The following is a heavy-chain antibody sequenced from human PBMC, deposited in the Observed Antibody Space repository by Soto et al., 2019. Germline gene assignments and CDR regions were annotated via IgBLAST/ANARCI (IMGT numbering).Heavy chain of an antibody. V-gene: IGHV1-2*02. CDR2: INPNNGGT. D-gene: IGHD3-10*01. Sequence: QVPLLQSGAEVKKPGASVKVSCKASGYTFTGYYIHWVRQAPGQGLEWVGWINPNNGGTSYAQKFQGGVTMTRDTSISTAYMELSRLRSDDTAVYYCARERFGLFYFDYWGQGTLVTVSS. CDR3: ARERFGLFYFDY. J-gene: IGHJ4*02. CDR1: GYTFTGYY.